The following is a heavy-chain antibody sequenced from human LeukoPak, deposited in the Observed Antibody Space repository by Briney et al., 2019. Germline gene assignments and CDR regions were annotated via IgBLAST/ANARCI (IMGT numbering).Heavy chain of an antibody. CDR3: ARDNVALAFDP. Sequence: ASVNVSCKSSGYTFTVCYMHWVRQARGQGREGMGWINPNSGGTNYAQKFQGRVTMTTDTSISTAYMELSSLRSDDTAVYYCARDNVALAFDPCGQGTLVTVSS. J-gene: IGHJ5*02. D-gene: IGHD6-19*01. CDR1: GYTFTVCY. V-gene: IGHV1-2*02. CDR2: INPNSGGT.